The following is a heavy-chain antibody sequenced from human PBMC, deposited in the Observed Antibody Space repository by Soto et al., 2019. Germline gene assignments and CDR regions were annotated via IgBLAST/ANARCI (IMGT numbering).Heavy chain of an antibody. CDR3: ASTLVVVPAAIRRSGYYYGMDV. CDR1: GYSFTTYW. V-gene: IGHV5-51*03. D-gene: IGHD2-2*02. CDR2: IYPGDSDT. Sequence: GESLKISCKGYGYSFTTYWIGWVRQMPGKGLEWMGVIYPGDSDTRYSPSFQGHVTISADKSISTAYLQWSSLKASDTAMYYCASTLVVVPAAIRRSGYYYGMDVWGQGTTVTVSS. J-gene: IGHJ6*02.